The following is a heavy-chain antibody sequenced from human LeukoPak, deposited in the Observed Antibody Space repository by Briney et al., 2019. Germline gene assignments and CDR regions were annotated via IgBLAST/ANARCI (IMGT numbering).Heavy chain of an antibody. CDR1: GFTFSSYA. CDR3: AKDPTNLGYCSGGSCYLYVP. Sequence: PGGSLRLSCAASGFTFSSYAMSWVRQAPGKGLEWVSAISGSGGSTYYADSVKGRLTTSRDNSKNTLYLQMNSLRAEDTAVYYCAKDPTNLGYCSGGSCYLYVPWGQGTLVTVSS. V-gene: IGHV3-23*01. J-gene: IGHJ5*02. D-gene: IGHD2-15*01. CDR2: ISGSGGST.